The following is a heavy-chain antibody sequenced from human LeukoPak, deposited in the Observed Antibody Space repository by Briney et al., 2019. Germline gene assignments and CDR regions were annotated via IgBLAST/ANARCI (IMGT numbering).Heavy chain of an antibody. Sequence: PGGSLRLSCAASGFTFSSYAMHWVRHAPGKGLEYVSAISSNGGSTYYANSVKGRFTISRDNSKNTLYLQMGSLRAEDMAVYYCARSLDAVAGSGNDYWGQGTLVTVSS. CDR2: ISSNGGST. J-gene: IGHJ4*02. CDR3: ARSLDAVAGSGNDY. D-gene: IGHD6-19*01. V-gene: IGHV3-64*01. CDR1: GFTFSSYA.